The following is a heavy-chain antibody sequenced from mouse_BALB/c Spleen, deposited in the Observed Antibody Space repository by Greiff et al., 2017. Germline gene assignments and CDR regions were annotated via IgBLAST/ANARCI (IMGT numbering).Heavy chain of an antibody. CDR1: GFTFSSYT. V-gene: IGHV5-12-2*01. Sequence: EVKLQESGGGLVQPGGSLKLSCAASGFTFSSYTMSWVRQTPEKRLEWVAYISNGGGSTYYPDTVKGRFTISRDNAKNTLYLQMSSLKSEDTAMYYCARHRDYRDYFDYWGQGTTLTVSS. CDR3: ARHRDYRDYFDY. CDR2: ISNGGGST. J-gene: IGHJ2*01. D-gene: IGHD2-12*01.